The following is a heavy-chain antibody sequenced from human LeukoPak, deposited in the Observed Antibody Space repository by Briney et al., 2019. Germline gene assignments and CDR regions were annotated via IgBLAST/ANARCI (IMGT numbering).Heavy chain of an antibody. CDR1: GGXISSYY. D-gene: IGHD3-10*01. V-gene: IGHV4-4*07. CDR2: IYTSGST. J-gene: IGHJ4*02. CDR3: ASTHYGSGSYRFDY. Sequence: SETLSLTCTVSGGXISSYYWSWIRQPAGKGREWIGRIYTSGSTNYNPSLKSRVTMSVDTSKNQFSLKLSSVTAADTAVYYCASTHYGSGSYRFDYWGQGTLVTVSS.